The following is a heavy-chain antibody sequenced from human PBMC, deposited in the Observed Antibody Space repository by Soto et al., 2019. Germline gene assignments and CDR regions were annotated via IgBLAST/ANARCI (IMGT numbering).Heavy chain of an antibody. J-gene: IGHJ3*02. V-gene: IGHV3-23*01. Sequence: GGSLRLSCAASGFTFSSYAMSWGRQAPGKGLEWVSAMSGSGGSTYSADSAKGRFTISRDNSKNRLYLQMNSLRAEDTAVYYCAKDSLAQAILSSTPPDDAFDIWGQGTMVTVS. CDR2: MSGSGGST. CDR1: GFTFSSYA. D-gene: IGHD2-2*01. CDR3: AKDSLAQAILSSTPPDDAFDI.